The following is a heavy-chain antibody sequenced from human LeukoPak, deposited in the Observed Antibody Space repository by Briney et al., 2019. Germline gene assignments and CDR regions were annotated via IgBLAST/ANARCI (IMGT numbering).Heavy chain of an antibody. Sequence: PSETLSLTCTASRASISDNYWSWSRQPAGKALEWIGRTYTSGDTNYNPPLKSRASVSVDTSKNQFYLSLRYVTAADTAVYYCTIGGASGSLAHWGPGTLVTVSS. CDR2: TYTSGDT. D-gene: IGHD6-13*01. CDR1: RASISDNY. V-gene: IGHV4-4*07. J-gene: IGHJ4*02. CDR3: TIGGASGSLAH.